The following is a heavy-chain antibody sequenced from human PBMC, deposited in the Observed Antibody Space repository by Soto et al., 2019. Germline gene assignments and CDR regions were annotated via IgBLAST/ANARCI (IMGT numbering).Heavy chain of an antibody. CDR1: GYMFTGYY. J-gene: IGHJ4*02. Sequence: ASVKVACKASGYMFTGYYMHWVRQAPGQGLEWMGWINPDSGGTNYQQKFQGRVTMTRDTSISTAYMELSSLRSEDTAVYYCARESVYYDSSGRHPLFDYSGQRTLVAVSS. V-gene: IGHV1-2*02. CDR2: INPDSGGT. CDR3: ARESVYYDSSGRHPLFDY. D-gene: IGHD3-22*01.